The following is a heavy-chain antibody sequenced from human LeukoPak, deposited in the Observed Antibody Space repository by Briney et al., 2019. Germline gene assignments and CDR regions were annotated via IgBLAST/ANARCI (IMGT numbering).Heavy chain of an antibody. J-gene: IGHJ4*02. CDR2: INPSGGST. CDR3: ARGGLRDPYYDILTGYYPRYFDY. D-gene: IGHD3-9*01. Sequence: ASVKVSCKACRYTVTSYYMHWVRQPPGKGLEWMGIINPSGGSTSYAQKFQGRVTMTRDMSTSTVYMELSSLRSEDTAVYYCARGGLRDPYYDILTGYYPRYFDYWGQGTLVTVSS. V-gene: IGHV1-46*01. CDR1: RYTVTSYY.